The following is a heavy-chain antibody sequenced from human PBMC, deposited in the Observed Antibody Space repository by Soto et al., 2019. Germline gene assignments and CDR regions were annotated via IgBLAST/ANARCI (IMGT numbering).Heavy chain of an antibody. Sequence: GGSLRLSCGASGFTFSSYAMHWVRQAPGKGLEYVSAISSNGGSTYYANSVKGRFTISRDNSKNTLYLQMGSLRAEDMAVYYCARQGSGSYYFDYWGQGTPVTVSS. CDR3: ARQGSGSYYFDY. D-gene: IGHD2-15*01. CDR1: GFTFSSYA. V-gene: IGHV3-64*01. J-gene: IGHJ4*02. CDR2: ISSNGGST.